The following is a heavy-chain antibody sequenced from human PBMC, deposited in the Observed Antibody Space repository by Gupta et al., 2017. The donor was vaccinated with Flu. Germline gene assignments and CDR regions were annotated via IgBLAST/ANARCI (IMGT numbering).Heavy chain of an antibody. V-gene: IGHV2-26*01. Sequence: QVTLKESGPVLVKPTETLTLTCTVSGFSLSNARMGVSWIRQPPGKALEWLAHIFSNDEKSYSTSLKSRLTISKDTSKSQVVLTMTNMDPVDTATYYCARISPTHYYDSSGTASSPLDYWGQGTLVTVSS. CDR1: GFSLSNARMG. J-gene: IGHJ4*02. CDR2: IFSNDEK. D-gene: IGHD3-22*01. CDR3: ARISPTHYYDSSGTASSPLDY.